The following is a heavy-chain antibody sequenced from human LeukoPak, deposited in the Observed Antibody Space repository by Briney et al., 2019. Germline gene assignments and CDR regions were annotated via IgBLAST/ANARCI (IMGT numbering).Heavy chain of an antibody. V-gene: IGHV4-4*07. CDR2: IYSSGST. CDR3: ARVSLVRGGPDYYFDY. J-gene: IGHJ4*02. Sequence: SETLSLTCTVSGGSISNYYWSWIRQPAGKGLEWIGRIYSSGSTNYNPSLKSRVTMSVDTSKNQFSLKLSSVTAADTAVYYCARVSLVRGGPDYYFDYWGQGTLVTVSS. CDR1: GGSISNYY. D-gene: IGHD3-10*01.